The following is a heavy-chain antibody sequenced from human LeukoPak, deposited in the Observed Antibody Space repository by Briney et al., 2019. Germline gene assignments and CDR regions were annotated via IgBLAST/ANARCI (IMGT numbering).Heavy chain of an antibody. V-gene: IGHV4-34*01. J-gene: IGHJ3*02. D-gene: IGHD3-3*01. CDR2: INHSGST. CDR1: GGSFSGYY. Sequence: MPSETLSLTCAVYGGSFSGYYWRWIRQPPGKGLEWIGEINHSGSTNYNPSLKSRVTISVDTSKNRFSLKLSSVTAADTAVYYCARALDYDGDAFDIWGQGTMVTVSS. CDR3: ARALDYDGDAFDI.